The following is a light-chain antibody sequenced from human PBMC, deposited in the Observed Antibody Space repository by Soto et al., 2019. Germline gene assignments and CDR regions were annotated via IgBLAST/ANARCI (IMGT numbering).Light chain of an antibody. CDR2: DPS. V-gene: IGKV3-20*01. J-gene: IGKJ2*01. CDR1: QSVNSDY. Sequence: EIVLTQSPATLSSSPGERATLSCRASQSVNSDYLAWYQQRPGQPPSLLIYDPSSCATGIPARFSGSGSGTDFTLTISSLEPDDFAAYYCHQYDCEPDTFGQGTKLEI. CDR3: HQYDCEPDT.